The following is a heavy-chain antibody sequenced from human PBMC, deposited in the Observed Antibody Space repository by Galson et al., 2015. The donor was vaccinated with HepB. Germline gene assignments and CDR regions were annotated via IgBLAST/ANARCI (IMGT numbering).Heavy chain of an antibody. CDR1: GFTFTNYG. J-gene: IGHJ4*02. CDR3: AKDRLCSYGIAGADGLDS. V-gene: IGHV3-30*18. D-gene: IGHD6-19*01. Sequence: SLRLSCAASGFTFTNYGMHWVRQAPGKGLEWVAITSYDGRSKYYADSVKGRFTISRDNSKSTLYLQMNSLREEDTAVYYCAKDRLCSYGIAGADGLDSWGQGTLVAV. CDR2: TSYDGRSK.